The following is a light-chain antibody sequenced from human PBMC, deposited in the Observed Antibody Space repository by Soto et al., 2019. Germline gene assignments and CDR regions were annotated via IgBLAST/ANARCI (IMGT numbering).Light chain of an antibody. CDR1: QSVSSSY. V-gene: IGKV3-20*01. Sequence: EIVLTQSPGTLSLSPGERATLSCRASQSVSSSYLAWYQQKPGQAPRLLIYGASSRATGIPDRFSGSGSGNDFPLNISRLEPEDFAVYYCQQYGSSPLTFGGGTKVEIK. CDR3: QQYGSSPLT. J-gene: IGKJ4*01. CDR2: GAS.